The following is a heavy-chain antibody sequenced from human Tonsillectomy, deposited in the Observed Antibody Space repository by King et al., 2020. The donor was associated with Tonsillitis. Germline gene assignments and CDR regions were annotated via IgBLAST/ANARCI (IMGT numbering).Heavy chain of an antibody. J-gene: IGHJ6*03. D-gene: IGHD2-21*01. V-gene: IGHV3-33*01. CDR2: IWYDGSYE. CDR3: ASARCVSRQHVAPVVAVMDV. Sequence: VQLVESGGGVVQPGKSLRLSCAASGFTLSPYGMHWVRQAPGKGLEWVAVIWYDGSYEYYADSVKGRFTISRDNSKNTLYLQMNSLRAEDTAVYFCASARCVSRQHVAPVVAVMDVARKGTTVTVSS. CDR1: GFTLSPYG.